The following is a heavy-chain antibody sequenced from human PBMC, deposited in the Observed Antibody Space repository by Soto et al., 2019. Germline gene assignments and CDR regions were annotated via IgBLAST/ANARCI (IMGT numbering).Heavy chain of an antibody. V-gene: IGHV3-30*18. CDR3: AKGCGVPAAMDPYYGMDV. CDR2: ISYDGSNK. Sequence: QVQLVESGGGVVQPGRSLRLSCAASGFTFSSYGMHWVRQAPGKGLEWVAVISYDGSNKYYADSVKGRFTISRDNSKNTLYLQMNSLRAEDTAVYYCAKGCGVPAAMDPYYGMDVWGQGTTVTVSS. D-gene: IGHD2-2*01. J-gene: IGHJ6*02. CDR1: GFTFSSYG.